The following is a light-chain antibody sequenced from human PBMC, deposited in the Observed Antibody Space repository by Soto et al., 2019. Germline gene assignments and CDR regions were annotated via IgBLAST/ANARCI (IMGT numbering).Light chain of an antibody. CDR3: CSYAGSYTIV. Sequence: ALTQARAGTVSPGRSVTISCTGTSGDVGGYNYVSWYQQHPGKAPKLMIYDVSKRPSWVPDRFSGSKSGNTASLTISGLQAEDEADYYCCSYAGSYTIVFGTGSKVTVL. V-gene: IGLV2-11*01. CDR1: SGDVGGYNY. J-gene: IGLJ1*01. CDR2: DVS.